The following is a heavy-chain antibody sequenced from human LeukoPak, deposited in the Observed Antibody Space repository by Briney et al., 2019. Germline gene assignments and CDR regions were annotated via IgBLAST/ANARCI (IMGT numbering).Heavy chain of an antibody. CDR1: GGSISSSSYY. CDR3: AREGNDGDIVVVVAAPPRH. Sequence: PSETLSLTCTVSGGSISSSSYYWGWIRQPPGKGLEWIGSIYYSGSTYYNPSLKSRVTISVDTSKNQFSLKLSSVTAADTAVYYCAREGNDGDIVVVVAAPPRHWGQGTLVTVSS. D-gene: IGHD2-15*01. J-gene: IGHJ4*02. CDR2: IYYSGST. V-gene: IGHV4-39*07.